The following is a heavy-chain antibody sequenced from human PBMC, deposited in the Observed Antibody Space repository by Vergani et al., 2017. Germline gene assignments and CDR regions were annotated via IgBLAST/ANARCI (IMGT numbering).Heavy chain of an antibody. D-gene: IGHD3-10*01. CDR2: ISSSSSYI. Sequence: EVQLVESGGGLVKRGGSLRLSCAASGFTFSSYSMNWVRQAPGKGLEWVSSISSSSSYIHYSDSLKGRFTISRDNAKSSLYLQMNSLRAEDTDVYYCASDRYYLGAGSYPSFHYYRLDVWGRGTAVTVSS. CDR3: ASDRYYLGAGSYPSFHYYRLDV. J-gene: IGHJ6*02. CDR1: GFTFSSYS. V-gene: IGHV3-21*01.